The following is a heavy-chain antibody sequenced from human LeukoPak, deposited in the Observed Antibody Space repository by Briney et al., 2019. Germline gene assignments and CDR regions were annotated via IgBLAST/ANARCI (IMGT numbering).Heavy chain of an antibody. CDR2: MSGSGGTT. V-gene: IGHV3-23*01. CDR1: GFTFSSYA. D-gene: IGHD2-2*01. J-gene: IGHJ4*02. Sequence: GGSLRLSCAASGFTFSSYAMSWVRQAPGGGLEWVSAMSGSGGTTFYGDSVKGRFTISRDNSKNTLYLQMTSLRAEDTAVYYCAKSHCGTFSCARADYWGQGTLVTVPS. CDR3: AKSHCGTFSCARADY.